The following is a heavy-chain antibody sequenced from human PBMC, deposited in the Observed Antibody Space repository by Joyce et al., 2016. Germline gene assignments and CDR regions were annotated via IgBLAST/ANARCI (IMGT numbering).Heavy chain of an antibody. Sequence: ELQLVESRGGLAQPGGSLRLSCVASGFTFSTYSMNWVRQAPGKGLEWVSYISMSSSTIFYAYSVKCRFTIPRDNAKNSLYLKMNSLRAEDTAVYYCARDRKWLGDFDYWGQGTLVTVSS. V-gene: IGHV3-48*01. J-gene: IGHJ4*02. CDR2: ISMSSSTI. CDR3: ARDRKWLGDFDY. D-gene: IGHD6-19*01. CDR1: GFTFSTYS.